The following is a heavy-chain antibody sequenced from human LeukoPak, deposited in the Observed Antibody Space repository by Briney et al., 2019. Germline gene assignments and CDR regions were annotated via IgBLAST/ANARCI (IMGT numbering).Heavy chain of an antibody. V-gene: IGHV1-24*01. D-gene: IGHD6-19*01. Sequence: ASVKVSCKVAGYTLTELSMHWVRQAPGKGLEWMGGFDPEDGKTIYAQKFQGRVAMTEDTSTDTAYMELSSLRSEDTAVYYCATIPSRVAVARPFDYWGQGTLVIVSS. CDR1: GYTLTELS. CDR2: FDPEDGKT. J-gene: IGHJ4*02. CDR3: ATIPSRVAVARPFDY.